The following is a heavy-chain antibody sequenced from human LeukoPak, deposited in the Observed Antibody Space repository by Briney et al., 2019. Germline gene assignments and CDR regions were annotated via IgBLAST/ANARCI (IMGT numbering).Heavy chain of an antibody. CDR2: IIPIFGTA. Sequence: SVKVSCKASGGTFISYAISWVRQAPGQGLEWMGGIIPIFGTANYAQKFQGRVTITADESTSTAYMELSSLRSEDTAVYYCASPEGGYSYGYVYWGQGTLVTVSS. D-gene: IGHD5-18*01. V-gene: IGHV1-69*13. J-gene: IGHJ4*02. CDR1: GGTFISYA. CDR3: ASPEGGYSYGYVY.